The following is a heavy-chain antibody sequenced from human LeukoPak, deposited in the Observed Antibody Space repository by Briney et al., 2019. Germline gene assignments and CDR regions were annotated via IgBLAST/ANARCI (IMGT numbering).Heavy chain of an antibody. V-gene: IGHV4-59*01. CDR2: IYYSGST. CDR3: ARDQSGGRGLNAFDI. Sequence: SETLSLTCTVSGGSISSYYWSWIRQPPGKGLEWIGYIYYSGSTNYNPSLKSRVTISLDTSKNQFSLKLSSVTAADTAVYYCARDQSGGRGLNAFDIWGQGTMVTVSS. CDR1: GGSISSYY. J-gene: IGHJ3*02. D-gene: IGHD2-15*01.